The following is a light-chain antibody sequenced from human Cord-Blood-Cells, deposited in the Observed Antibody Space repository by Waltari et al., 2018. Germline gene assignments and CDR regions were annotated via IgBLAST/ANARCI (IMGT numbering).Light chain of an antibody. CDR3: QQYYSTPFT. Sequence: DLVMTQSPDSLAVSLGDRATINCKSSQSVLYSSNNKNYLAWYQQKPGQPPKLLIYWASTRESGVPDRFSGSGSGTDFTLTISSLQAEDVAVYYCQQYYSTPFTFGGGTKVEIK. CDR1: QSVLYSSNNKNY. J-gene: IGKJ4*01. V-gene: IGKV4-1*01. CDR2: WAS.